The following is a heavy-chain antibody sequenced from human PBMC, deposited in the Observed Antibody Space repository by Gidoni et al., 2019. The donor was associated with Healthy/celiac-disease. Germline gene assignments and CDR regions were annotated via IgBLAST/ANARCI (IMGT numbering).Heavy chain of an antibody. CDR3: ARGQDDANWFDP. J-gene: IGHJ5*02. CDR1: GGSISSGDYY. Sequence: VQLQESGPGLVKPSQTMSLHCTVSGGSISSGDYYWSWIRQPPGKGLEWIGYIYYSGSTYYHPSLKSRVTISVDTSKNQFSLQLSSVTAADTAVYYCARGQDDANWFDPWGQGTLVTVSS. CDR2: IYYSGST. V-gene: IGHV4-30-4*01. D-gene: IGHD3-3*01.